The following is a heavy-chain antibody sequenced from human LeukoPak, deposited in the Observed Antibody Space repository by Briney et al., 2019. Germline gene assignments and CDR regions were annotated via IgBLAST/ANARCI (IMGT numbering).Heavy chain of an antibody. CDR2: ISGSGGST. Sequence: PGGSLRLSCAASGFTFSSYAMNWVRQAPGKGLEWVSAISGSGGSTYYADSVKGRFTISRDNSKNTLYLQMNSLRAEDTAVYYCAKAEYYDFWSGSYYFDYWGQGTLVTVSS. D-gene: IGHD3-3*01. CDR3: AKAEYYDFWSGSYYFDY. CDR1: GFTFSSYA. V-gene: IGHV3-23*01. J-gene: IGHJ4*02.